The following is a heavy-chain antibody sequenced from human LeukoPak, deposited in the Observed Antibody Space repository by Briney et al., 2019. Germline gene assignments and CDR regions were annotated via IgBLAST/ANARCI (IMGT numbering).Heavy chain of an antibody. J-gene: IGHJ4*02. CDR3: AKDHSSTWFGSFNY. D-gene: IGHD6-13*01. CDR1: GFTFSSCA. V-gene: IGHV3-23*01. Sequence: GGSLRLSCAASGFTFSSCAMTWVRQAPWKGLESVSAISKSGGSTYYADSLKGRFTISRDNSKNTLYLQMNSLRAEDTAVYYCAKDHSSTWFGSFNYWGQGTLVTVSS. CDR2: ISKSGGST.